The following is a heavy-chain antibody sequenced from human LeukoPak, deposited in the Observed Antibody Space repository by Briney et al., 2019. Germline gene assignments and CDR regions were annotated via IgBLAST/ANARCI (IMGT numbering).Heavy chain of an antibody. Sequence: SETLSLTCTVSGGSISSYYWSWIRQPPGKGLEWIGNIYHSGGTKYNPSLKSRVTISVDTSKNQFSLNLNSVTAADTAVYYCAREGASSSWDHYFDYWGQGTLVTVSS. J-gene: IGHJ4*02. CDR2: IYHSGGT. V-gene: IGHV4-59*01. CDR3: AREGASSSWDHYFDY. CDR1: GGSISSYY. D-gene: IGHD6-13*01.